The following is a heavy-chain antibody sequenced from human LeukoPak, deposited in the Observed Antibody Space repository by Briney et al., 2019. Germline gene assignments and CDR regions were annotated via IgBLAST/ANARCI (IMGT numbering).Heavy chain of an antibody. CDR2: ISASGGTT. CDR1: GFSFSSYA. CDR3: ARWLGTATPLYYFDY. J-gene: IGHJ4*02. V-gene: IGHV3-23*01. D-gene: IGHD5-24*01. Sequence: PGGSLRLSCAASGFSFSSYAISWVRQAPAKGLEWVSVISASGGTTFYADSVKGRFTISRDNSKTTLYLQMNSLIGADTAVYYSARWLGTATPLYYFDYWGQGALVTVSS.